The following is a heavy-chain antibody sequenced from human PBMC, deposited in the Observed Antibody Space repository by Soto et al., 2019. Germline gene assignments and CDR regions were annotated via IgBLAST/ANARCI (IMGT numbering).Heavy chain of an antibody. CDR3: ASYDTSGYYV. D-gene: IGHD3-22*01. CDR2: INHSGST. CDR1: GGSSSGYY. J-gene: IGHJ4*02. V-gene: IGHV4-34*01. Sequence: QVQLQQWGAGLLKPSETLSLTCAVYGGSSSGYYWSWFRQPPGKGLEWIGEINHSGSTNYNPSLKSRVTISVDTSNNQFSLKLSSVTAADTAVYYCASYDTSGYYVGGQGTLVTVSS.